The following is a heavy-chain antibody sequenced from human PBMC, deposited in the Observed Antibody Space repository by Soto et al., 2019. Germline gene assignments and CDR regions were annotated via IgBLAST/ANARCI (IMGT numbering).Heavy chain of an antibody. D-gene: IGHD6-19*01. V-gene: IGHV4-39*01. Sequence: QLQLQESGPGLVKPSETLSLTCTVSGGSISSSSYYWGLISQPPGTGLEWIGSIYYSGSTYYNPSLKSRVTISVDTSKNQFSLKLSSVTAADTAVYYCAKHIAVAGTIHYYYGMDVWGQGTTVTVSS. J-gene: IGHJ6*02. CDR2: IYYSGST. CDR3: AKHIAVAGTIHYYYGMDV. CDR1: GGSISSSSYY.